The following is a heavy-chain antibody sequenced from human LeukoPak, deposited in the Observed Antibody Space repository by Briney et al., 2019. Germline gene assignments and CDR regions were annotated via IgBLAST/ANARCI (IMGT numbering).Heavy chain of an antibody. V-gene: IGHV1-2*02. CDR3: ARADSGSYTYYFDY. Sequence: ASVKVSCKASGYTFTGYYMHWVRQAPGQGLEWMGWINPNSGGTKYAQKFQGRVTMTRDTSISTAYMELSRLRSDDTAVYYCARADSGSYTYYFDYWGQGILVTVSS. D-gene: IGHD3-10*01. CDR1: GYTFTGYY. CDR2: INPNSGGT. J-gene: IGHJ4*02.